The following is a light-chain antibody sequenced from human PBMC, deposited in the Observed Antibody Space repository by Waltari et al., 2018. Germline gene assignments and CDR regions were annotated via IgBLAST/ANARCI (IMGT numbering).Light chain of an antibody. Sequence: DIVLTRSPATLSLSPGEKATLSCRASQSVGSNVAWYQQKAGQAPRLLIYDASNRATGIPARFSGSGSGTDFTLTISSLEPEDFAVYYCQQRNNWPPGFTFGPGTKVDIK. CDR1: QSVGSN. V-gene: IGKV3-11*01. CDR2: DAS. J-gene: IGKJ3*01. CDR3: QQRNNWPPGFT.